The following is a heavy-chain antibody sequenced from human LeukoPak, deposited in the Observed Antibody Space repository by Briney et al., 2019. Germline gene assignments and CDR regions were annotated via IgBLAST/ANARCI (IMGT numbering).Heavy chain of an antibody. Sequence: GGSLRPSCAASGFTFSDYYMSWIRQAPGKGLEWVSYISTTSSYTDYADSVRGRFTISRDNAKNLLYLQMNSLRPEDTAVYYCARDWYCSSSICYTDRNWFDPWGQGTLVTVSS. D-gene: IGHD2-2*02. J-gene: IGHJ5*02. CDR2: ISTTSSYT. V-gene: IGHV3-11*05. CDR1: GFTFSDYY. CDR3: ARDWYCSSSICYTDRNWFDP.